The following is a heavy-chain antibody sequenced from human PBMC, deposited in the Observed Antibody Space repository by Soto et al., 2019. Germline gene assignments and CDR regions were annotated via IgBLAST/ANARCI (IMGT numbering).Heavy chain of an antibody. CDR2: INAGNGNT. CDR1: GYTFTSYA. V-gene: IGHV1-3*01. D-gene: IGHD4-17*01. Sequence: ASVKVSCKASGYTFTSYAMHWVRQAPGQRLEWMGWINAGNGNTKYSQKFQGRVTITRDTSASTAYMELSSLRSEDTAVYYCARETPYGDYSYYYYGMDVWGQGTTVTV. CDR3: ARETPYGDYSYYYYGMDV. J-gene: IGHJ6*02.